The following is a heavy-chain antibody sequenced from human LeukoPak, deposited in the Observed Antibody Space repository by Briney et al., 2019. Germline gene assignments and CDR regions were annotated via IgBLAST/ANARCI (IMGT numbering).Heavy chain of an antibody. Sequence: SETLSLTCTASGGSISSGSYYWSWIRQPAGKGLEWIGRIYTSGSTNYNPSLKSRVTISVDTSKNQFSLKLSSVTAADTAVYYCAREYSGYDPDFDHYYYYYMDVWGKGTTVTVSS. CDR2: IYTSGST. CDR1: GGSISSGSYY. J-gene: IGHJ6*03. V-gene: IGHV4-61*02. D-gene: IGHD5-12*01. CDR3: AREYSGYDPDFDHYYYYYMDV.